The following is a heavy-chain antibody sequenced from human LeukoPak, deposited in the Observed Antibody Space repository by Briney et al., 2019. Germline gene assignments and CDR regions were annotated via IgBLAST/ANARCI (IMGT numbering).Heavy chain of an antibody. CDR3: ARQTRDGSGSRGHSFDF. D-gene: IGHD3-10*01. Sequence: GESLKISCKGSGYTFTNNWIGWVRQMPGKGLEWMGIIYPGDSDTRYSPSFEGQVTISVDKSISTAYLQWSRLKASDTAMYYCARQTRDGSGSRGHSFDFWGQGTLVTVSS. CDR2: IYPGDSDT. J-gene: IGHJ4*02. V-gene: IGHV5-51*01. CDR1: GYTFTNNW.